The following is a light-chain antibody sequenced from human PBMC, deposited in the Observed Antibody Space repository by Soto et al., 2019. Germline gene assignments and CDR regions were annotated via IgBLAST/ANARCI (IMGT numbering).Light chain of an antibody. Sequence: QSVLTQPPSASGSPGQSVTISCTGTKNDIGVYDFVSWYQHPPGKAPRLIIYEVVQRPSGVPDRFSGSKSGKTASLTVSGPQAADEGDYFSKSCAGRQTYVFRSGTKV. J-gene: IGLJ1*01. V-gene: IGLV2-8*01. CDR3: KSCAGRQTYV. CDR1: KNDIGVYDF. CDR2: EVV.